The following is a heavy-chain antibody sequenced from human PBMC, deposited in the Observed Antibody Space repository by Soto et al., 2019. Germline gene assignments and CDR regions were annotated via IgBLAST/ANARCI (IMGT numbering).Heavy chain of an antibody. Sequence: EVQLLDSGGGLVQPGGSLRLSCAASGFTFSNYAMTWVRQGPGKGLEWVSGISGSGGRSYYADSVKGRFTISRDNSKRTLYLQMHSLRAEDTAVYYCAKAYFVWSSEQPYYFDYWGQGTLLTVSS. CDR1: GFTFSNYA. V-gene: IGHV3-23*01. D-gene: IGHD3-16*01. CDR2: ISGSGGRS. CDR3: AKAYFVWSSEQPYYFDY. J-gene: IGHJ4*02.